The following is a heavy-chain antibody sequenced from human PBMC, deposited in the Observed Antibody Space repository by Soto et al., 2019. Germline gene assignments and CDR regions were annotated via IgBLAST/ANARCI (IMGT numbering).Heavy chain of an antibody. J-gene: IGHJ4*02. Sequence: SETLSLTCDGSGYPISSGYYWGWIRQPPGKGLEWIGSMYYSGTTLYSPSVRNRVTISLDKSKNRFSLQLSSVTAADTAIYYCARADGYTFLYYFDYWGQGALVTVSS. CDR2: MYYSGTT. CDR3: ARADGYTFLYYFDY. D-gene: IGHD3-3*02. V-gene: IGHV4-38-2*01. CDR1: GYPISSGYY.